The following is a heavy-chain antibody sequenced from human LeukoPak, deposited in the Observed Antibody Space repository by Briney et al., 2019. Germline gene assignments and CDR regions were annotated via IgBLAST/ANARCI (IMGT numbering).Heavy chain of an antibody. J-gene: IGHJ5*02. CDR2: IYYSGST. V-gene: IGHV4-59*01. CDR1: GGSISSYY. CDR3: ARGTYCSGGSCYEEYNWFDP. D-gene: IGHD2-15*01. Sequence: SETLSLTCTVSGGSISSYYWSWIRQPPGKGLEWIGYIYYSGSTNYNPSLKSRVTISVDTSKNQFSLKLSSVTAADTAVYYCARGTYCSGGSCYEEYNWFDPWGQGTLVTVSS.